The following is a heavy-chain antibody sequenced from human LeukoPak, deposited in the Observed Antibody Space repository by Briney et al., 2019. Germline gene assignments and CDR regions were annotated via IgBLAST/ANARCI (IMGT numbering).Heavy chain of an antibody. J-gene: IGHJ4*02. CDR2: ISGSGGST. V-gene: IGHV3-23*01. CDR3: AKEARDILTHYYWGSQFDY. CDR1: GFTFSSYA. D-gene: IGHD3-9*01. Sequence: GGSPRLSCAASGFTFSSYAMSWVRQAPGKGLEWVSAISGSGGSTYYADSVKGRFTFSRDNSKNTMFLQMNSLRAEDTALYYCAKEARDILTHYYWGSQFDYWGQGTLVIVSS.